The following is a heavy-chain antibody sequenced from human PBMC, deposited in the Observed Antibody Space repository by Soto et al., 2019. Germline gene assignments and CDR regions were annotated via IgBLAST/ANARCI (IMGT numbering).Heavy chain of an antibody. CDR1: GFNFSTHG. CDR2: IWYDGSKE. CDR3: ATSPQWEVDYYGMHA. Sequence: GGSLRLSCAASGFNFSTHGMHWVRQAPVKGLEWVAVIWYDGSKEYYADSVKGRFTISRDISKNTLYLQMNSLRAEDTAIYYCATSPQWEVDYYGMHAWGQGTTVTVSS. V-gene: IGHV3-33*01. J-gene: IGHJ6*02. D-gene: IGHD1-26*01.